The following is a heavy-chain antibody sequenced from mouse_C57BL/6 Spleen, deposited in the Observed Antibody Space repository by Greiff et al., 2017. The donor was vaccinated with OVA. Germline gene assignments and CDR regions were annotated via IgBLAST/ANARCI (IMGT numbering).Heavy chain of an antibody. Sequence: EVKLMESGGGLVQPKGSLKLSCAASGFSFNTYAMNWVRQAPGTGLEWVARIRSKSNNYATYYADSVKDRFTISRDDSESMLYLQMNNLKTEDTAMYYCVYGNGFAYWGQGTLVTVSA. J-gene: IGHJ3*01. CDR3: VYGNGFAY. V-gene: IGHV10-1*01. CDR2: IRSKSNNYAT. CDR1: GFSFNTYA. D-gene: IGHD2-1*01.